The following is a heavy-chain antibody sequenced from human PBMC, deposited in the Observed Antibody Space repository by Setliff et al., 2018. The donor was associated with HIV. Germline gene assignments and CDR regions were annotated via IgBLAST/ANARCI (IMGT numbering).Heavy chain of an antibody. CDR2: IFASETT. V-gene: IGHV4-4*09. CDR3: ARRVDNSGTFPDKNWFDP. D-gene: IGHD3-10*01. Sequence: SETLSLTCSVSGGSLSNYCWNWIRQSPGKGLEWVGYIFASETTNYNPYYNPSLQSRVTLSIDTSKNQFSLKLRSVTAADTAIYYCARRVDNSGTFPDKNWFDPWGQGRLVTVSS. J-gene: IGHJ5*02. CDR1: GGSLSNYC.